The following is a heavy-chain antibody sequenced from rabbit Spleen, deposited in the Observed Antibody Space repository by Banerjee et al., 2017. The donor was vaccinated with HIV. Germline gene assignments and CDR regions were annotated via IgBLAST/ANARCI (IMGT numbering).Heavy chain of an antibody. CDR1: GFTLSSYW. Sequence: EESGGDLVKPEGSLTLTCTASGFTLSSYWICWVRQAPGKGLEWIACIDAGTSGSTYYASWAKGRFTISKISSTTVTLQITSLTAADTATYFCARAGARGSDAPGSLSLWGPGTLVTVS. J-gene: IGHJ6*01. CDR3: ARAGARGSDAPGSLSL. CDR2: IDAGTSGST. V-gene: IGHV1S45*01. D-gene: IGHD3-1*01.